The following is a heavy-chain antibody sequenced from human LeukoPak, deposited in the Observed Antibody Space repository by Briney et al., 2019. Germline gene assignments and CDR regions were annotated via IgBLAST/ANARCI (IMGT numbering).Heavy chain of an antibody. CDR3: AKDTRAGVSGSFDY. CDR2: ITWSSGTM. Sequence: GRSLRLSCTASGFTFDDYAMHWVRHAPGKGLEWVSGITWSSGTMVYADSVKGRFTISRDNAKNSLYLQMNSLRDEDTALYYCAKDTRAGVSGSFDYWGQGTLVTVSS. D-gene: IGHD5-12*01. J-gene: IGHJ4*02. CDR1: GFTFDDYA. V-gene: IGHV3-9*01.